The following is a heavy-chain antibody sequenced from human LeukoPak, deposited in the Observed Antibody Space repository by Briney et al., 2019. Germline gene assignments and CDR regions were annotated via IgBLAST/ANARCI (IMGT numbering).Heavy chain of an antibody. J-gene: IGHJ4*02. Sequence: GGSLRLSCAASGFTFSSYDMHWVRQATGKGLEWVSAIGTAGDTYYPGSVKGRFTISRENAKNSLYLQMNSLRAGDTAVYYCARAPPLSSGWPLDYWGQGTLVTVSS. CDR1: GFTFSSYD. CDR2: IGTAGDT. V-gene: IGHV3-13*01. D-gene: IGHD6-19*01. CDR3: ARAPPLSSGWPLDY.